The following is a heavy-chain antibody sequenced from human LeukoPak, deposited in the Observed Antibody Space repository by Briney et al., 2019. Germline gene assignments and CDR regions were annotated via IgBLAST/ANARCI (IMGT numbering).Heavy chain of an antibody. Sequence: SETLSLTCAVYGGSFSGYYWSWIRQPPGKGLEWIGEINHSGSTNYNPSLKSRVTISADTSKNQFSLKLSSVTAADTAVYYCARGRVRFGELLYYFDYWGQGTLVTVSS. V-gene: IGHV4-34*01. CDR2: INHSGST. D-gene: IGHD3-10*01. CDR3: ARGRVRFGELLYYFDY. CDR1: GGSFSGYY. J-gene: IGHJ4*02.